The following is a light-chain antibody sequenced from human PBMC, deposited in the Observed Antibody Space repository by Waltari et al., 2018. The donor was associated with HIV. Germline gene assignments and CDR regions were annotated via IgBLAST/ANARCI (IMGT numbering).Light chain of an antibody. J-gene: IGLJ2*01. CDR1: DSNMRGF. Sequence: QSVLTQPPSASGTPGQRVTISCSGSDSNMRGFVYWYQQLPGTAPKLIIQRKNQRPSGVPDRFSGSKSGTSASLVITGLRSEDEAEYHCAAWDDSLDGPVVFGGGTKLTVL. CDR2: RKN. V-gene: IGLV1-47*01. CDR3: AAWDDSLDGPVV.